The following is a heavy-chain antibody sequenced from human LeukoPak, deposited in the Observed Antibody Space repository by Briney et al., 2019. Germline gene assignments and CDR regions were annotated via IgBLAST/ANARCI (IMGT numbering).Heavy chain of an antibody. CDR1: GFFFSNYW. D-gene: IGHD3-3*01. J-gene: IGHJ3*02. CDR2: INLDGNGR. CDR3: ARDTGDFQGLDI. V-gene: IGHV3-7*01. Sequence: GGSLRLSCAASGFFFSNYWMSWVRQAQGKGLEWVANINLDGNGRFYVDSVKGRFTISRDNNKKSVYLQMNSLRAEDTAVYYCARDTGDFQGLDIWGQGTRVTVSS.